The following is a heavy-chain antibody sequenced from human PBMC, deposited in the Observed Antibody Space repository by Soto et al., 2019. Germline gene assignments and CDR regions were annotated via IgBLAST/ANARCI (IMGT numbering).Heavy chain of an antibody. D-gene: IGHD1-26*01. V-gene: IGHV4-30-4*01. CDR2: IYYSGSS. Sequence: QVQLQESGPGLVKPSQTLSLTCTVSGGSISSGNYYWSWIRQPPGKSLEWIGYIYYSGSSYYNPSLKSRITMSVDTSKNQFSLNLTSVTAADTXXXXCARDQLPYYGMDVWGQGTTVTVSS. CDR3: ARDQLPYYGMDV. CDR1: GGSISSGNYY. J-gene: IGHJ6*02.